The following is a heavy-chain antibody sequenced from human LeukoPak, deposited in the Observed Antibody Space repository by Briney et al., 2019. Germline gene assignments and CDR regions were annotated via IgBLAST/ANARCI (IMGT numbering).Heavy chain of an antibody. CDR2: LYSGSST. D-gene: IGHD3-3*02. Sequence: PGGSLRLSCAASGFTVSTNYMNWVRQAPGKGLEWVSILYSGSSTYYADSVEGRFTISRDSSKNTLFPQMNDLRAEDTAVYYCAGVGDHFHWYLDLWGRGTLVTVSS. CDR1: GFTVSTNY. J-gene: IGHJ2*01. V-gene: IGHV3-53*01. CDR3: AGVGDHFHWYLDL.